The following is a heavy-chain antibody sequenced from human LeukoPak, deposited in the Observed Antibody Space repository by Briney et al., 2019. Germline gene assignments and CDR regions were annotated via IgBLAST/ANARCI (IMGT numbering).Heavy chain of an antibody. Sequence: SETLSLTCAVSGGSLSRSNWWSWVRQPPGKGLEWIGEIYQSGSTNYNPSLKSRVTILVDNSKNQSSLKVSSVTAADTAVYFCARSVSGSYGAFDIWGQGTLVTVSS. CDR3: ARSVSGSYGAFDI. V-gene: IGHV4-4*02. D-gene: IGHD1-26*01. CDR1: GGSLSRSNW. J-gene: IGHJ3*02. CDR2: IYQSGST.